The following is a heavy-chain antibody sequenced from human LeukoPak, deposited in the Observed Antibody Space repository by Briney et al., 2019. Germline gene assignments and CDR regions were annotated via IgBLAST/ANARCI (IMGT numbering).Heavy chain of an antibody. J-gene: IGHJ4*02. Sequence: ASVTVSCKASAYSFTSYAMNWVRQAPGQGLEWMGWINTNTGNPTYAQGFTGRYVFSLDTSITTAYLQITSLQTEDTAVYYCARGGHDSGGYYRYYLDYWGQGSLVTVSS. V-gene: IGHV7-4-1*02. CDR3: ARGGHDSGGYYRYYLDY. CDR2: INTNTGNP. CDR1: AYSFTSYA. D-gene: IGHD3-22*01.